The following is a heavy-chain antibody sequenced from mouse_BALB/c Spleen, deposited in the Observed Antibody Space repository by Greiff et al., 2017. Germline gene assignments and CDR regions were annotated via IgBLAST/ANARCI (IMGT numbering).Heavy chain of an antibody. V-gene: IGHV1-5*01. CDR3: TREAYGLWFAY. CDR1: GYSFTSYW. CDR2: IYPGNSDT. J-gene: IGHJ3*01. D-gene: IGHD1-1*02. Sequence: DVKLQESGPVLARPGASVKMSCKASGYSFTSYWMHWVKQRPGQGLEWIGAIYPGNSDTSYNQMFKDKAKLTAVTSASTAYMELSSLTNEDSAVYYCTREAYGLWFAYWGQGTLVTVSA.